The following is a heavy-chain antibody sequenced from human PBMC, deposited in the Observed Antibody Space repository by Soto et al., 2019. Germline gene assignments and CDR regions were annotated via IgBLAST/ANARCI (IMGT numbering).Heavy chain of an antibody. D-gene: IGHD2-15*01. V-gene: IGHV5-51*01. CDR3: ARVQASLVAATSAFDI. CDR1: GYSFTSYW. Sequence: PGESLKISCMGSGYSFTSYWIGWVRQMPGKGLEWKGIIYPGDSDTRYSPSFQGQVTISADKSISTAYLQWSSLKASDTAMYYCARVQASLVAATSAFDIWGQVTMVTFSS. J-gene: IGHJ3*02. CDR2: IYPGDSDT.